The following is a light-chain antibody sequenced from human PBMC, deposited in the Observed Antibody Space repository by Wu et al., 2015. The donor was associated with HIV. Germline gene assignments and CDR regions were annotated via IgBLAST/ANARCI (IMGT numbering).Light chain of an antibody. J-gene: IGKJ5*01. CDR2: GAS. Sequence: DIVLTQSPGTLSLSPGERATLSCRASESMSSTYLAWYQQKPGQAPRLLIYGASSRATGIPDRFSGSGSGTDFTLTISRLDPEDFAVYFCQQYSSSPITFGPGTRLEIK. CDR1: ESMSSTY. V-gene: IGKV3-20*01. CDR3: QQYSSSPIT.